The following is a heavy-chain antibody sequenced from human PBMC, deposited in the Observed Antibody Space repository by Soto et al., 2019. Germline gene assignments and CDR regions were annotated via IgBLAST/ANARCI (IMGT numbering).Heavy chain of an antibody. J-gene: IGHJ4*02. V-gene: IGHV4-34*01. CDR3: ARRGLYGSGSYYLDY. CDR2: INHSGST. Sequence: SETLSLTCAVYGGSFSGYYWSWIRQPPGKGLEWIGEINHSGSTNYNPSLKSRVTISVDTSKNQFSLKLSSVTAADTAVYYCARRGLYGSGSYYLDYWGQGTLVTVSS. CDR1: GGSFSGYY. D-gene: IGHD3-10*01.